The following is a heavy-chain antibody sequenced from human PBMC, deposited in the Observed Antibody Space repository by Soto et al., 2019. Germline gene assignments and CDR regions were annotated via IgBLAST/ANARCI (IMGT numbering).Heavy chain of an antibody. CDR3: AREDILGYYYYGMDV. CDR2: INHSGST. V-gene: IGHV4-34*01. Sequence: XATLSLTCAVYGGSLSGYYWSWVRQPPGQGLEWIGEINHSGSTNYNPSLKRRVTISVDTSKSQFSLKLKSVSAADTAVYYCAREDILGYYYYGMDVWGQGTTVTVSS. CDR1: GGSLSGYY. J-gene: IGHJ6*02. D-gene: IGHD3-16*01.